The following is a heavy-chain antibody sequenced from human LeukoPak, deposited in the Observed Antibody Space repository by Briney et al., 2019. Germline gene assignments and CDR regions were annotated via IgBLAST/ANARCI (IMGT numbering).Heavy chain of an antibody. CDR3: ARAPDDFWSGYFDAFDI. CDR2: ISAYNGNT. J-gene: IGHJ3*02. Sequence: ASVKVSCKASGYTFTSYGISWVRQAPGQGLEWMGWISAYNGNTNYAQKLQGRVTMTTDTSTSTAYMELRSLRSDDTAVYYCARAPDDFWSGYFDAFDIWGQGTMVTVSS. V-gene: IGHV1-18*01. D-gene: IGHD3-3*01. CDR1: GYTFTSYG.